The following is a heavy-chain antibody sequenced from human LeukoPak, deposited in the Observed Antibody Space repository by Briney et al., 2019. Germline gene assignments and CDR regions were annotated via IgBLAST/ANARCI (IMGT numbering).Heavy chain of an antibody. CDR2: ISNSGSAV. Sequence: GGSLRLSCAASGFTVDSNYLSWVRQAPGKGLEWVSYISNSGSAVYYADSVKGRFTISRDNAKNSLFLQMNSLRDEDTAVYYCVNLGVQSENDYWGQGTLVTVSS. CDR3: VNLGVQSENDY. V-gene: IGHV3-48*02. D-gene: IGHD3-10*01. J-gene: IGHJ4*02. CDR1: GFTVDSNY.